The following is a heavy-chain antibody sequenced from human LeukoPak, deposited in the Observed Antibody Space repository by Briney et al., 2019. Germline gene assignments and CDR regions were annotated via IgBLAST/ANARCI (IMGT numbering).Heavy chain of an antibody. CDR1: GFTFSTYE. J-gene: IGHJ4*02. D-gene: IGHD6-13*01. CDR3: ARDGTPMAAAGWVYFDQ. V-gene: IGHV3-48*03. CDR2: ITSSGNTA. Sequence: GGSLRLSCAASGFTFSTYEMNWVRQAPGKGLEWLAYITSSGNTAHYADSAKGRFTISRDNTKNSLYLQMNSLRVEDTATYYCARDGTPMAAAGWVYFDQGGQGTLVTVSS.